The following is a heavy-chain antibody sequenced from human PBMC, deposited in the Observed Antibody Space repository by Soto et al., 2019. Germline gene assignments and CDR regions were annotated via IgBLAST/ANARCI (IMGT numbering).Heavy chain of an antibody. CDR2: INAGNGNT. CDR1: GYTFTSYA. D-gene: IGHD2-2*01. CDR3: ARGEESIVVVPAAEESYYGMDV. Sequence: ASVQVSCKASGYTFTSYAMHWVRQAPGQRLEWMGWINAGNGNTKYSQKFQGRVTITRDTSASTAYMELSSLRSEDTAVYYCARGEESIVVVPAAEESYYGMDVWGQGTTVTVSS. V-gene: IGHV1-3*01. J-gene: IGHJ6*02.